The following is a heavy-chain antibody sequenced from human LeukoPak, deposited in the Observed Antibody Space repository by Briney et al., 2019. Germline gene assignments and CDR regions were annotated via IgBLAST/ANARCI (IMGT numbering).Heavy chain of an antibody. V-gene: IGHV1-69*13. J-gene: IGHJ4*02. Sequence: SVKVSCKASGYTFTSYDINWVRQATGQGLEWMGGIIPIFGTANYAQKFQGRVTITADESTSTAYMELSSLRSEDTAVYYCASDRPDYWGQGTLVTVSS. CDR2: IIPIFGTA. CDR1: GYTFTSYD. CDR3: ASDRPDY. D-gene: IGHD6-6*01.